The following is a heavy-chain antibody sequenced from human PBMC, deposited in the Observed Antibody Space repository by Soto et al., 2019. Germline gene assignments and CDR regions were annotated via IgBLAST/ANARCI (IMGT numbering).Heavy chain of an antibody. D-gene: IGHD3-22*01. Sequence: QVQLVQSGAEVKKPGSSVKVSCKASGGTFSRYSITWVRQAPGQGLEWMGRIIPFLGVANTAQKFQGRVTITADTSASTAYMELSSLRSEDTAVYYCAGGYDSGGYYHYWCEGALVTVSS. CDR2: IIPFLGVA. CDR3: AGGYDSGGYYHY. J-gene: IGHJ4*02. CDR1: GGTFSRYS. V-gene: IGHV1-69*02.